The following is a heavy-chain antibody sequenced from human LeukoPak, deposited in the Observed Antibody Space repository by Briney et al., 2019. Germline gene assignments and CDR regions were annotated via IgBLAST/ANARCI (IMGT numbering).Heavy chain of an antibody. V-gene: IGHV3-30*01. D-gene: IGHD2-15*01. CDR2: ISYDGSNK. CDR1: GFTFSSYA. J-gene: IGHJ4*02. CDR3: AREGMVVAPRYSSYFDY. Sequence: GGSLRLSCAASGFTFSSYAMHWVREAPGKGLEWGAVISYDGSNKDYADSVKGRFTISRDNSKNTLYLQMNSLRAEDTAVYYCAREGMVVAPRYSSYFDYWGQGTLVTV.